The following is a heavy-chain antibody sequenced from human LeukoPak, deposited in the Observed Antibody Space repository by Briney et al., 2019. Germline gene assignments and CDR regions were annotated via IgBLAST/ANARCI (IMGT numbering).Heavy chain of an antibody. Sequence: PSETLPLTCTVSGGSLSRGDYYWSWIRHHPGKGLEWIGYIYYSCSTYYNPSLKSRVTISVDTSKNQFSLKLSSVTAADTAVYYCARAQGDSSSWLRKYYFDYWGQGTLVTVSS. CDR2: IYYSCST. CDR1: GGSLSRGDYY. D-gene: IGHD6-13*01. J-gene: IGHJ4*02. CDR3: ARAQGDSSSWLRKYYFDY. V-gene: IGHV4-31*03.